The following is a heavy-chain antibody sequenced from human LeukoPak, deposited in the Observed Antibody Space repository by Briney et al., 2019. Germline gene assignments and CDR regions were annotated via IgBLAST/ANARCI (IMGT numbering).Heavy chain of an antibody. CDR1: GGSISSSSYY. V-gene: IGHV4-39*01. D-gene: IGHD1-26*01. Sequence: SETLSLTCTVSGGSISSSSYYWGWIRQPPGKGLEWIGSIYYSGSTYYNPSLKSRVTISVDTSKNQFSLKLSSVTAADTAVYYWARHSFHGATVFDYWGQGTLVTVSS. CDR3: ARHSFHGATVFDY. J-gene: IGHJ4*02. CDR2: IYYSGST.